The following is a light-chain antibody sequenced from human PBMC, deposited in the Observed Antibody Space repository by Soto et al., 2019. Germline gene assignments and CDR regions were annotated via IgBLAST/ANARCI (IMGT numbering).Light chain of an antibody. V-gene: IGKV3-20*01. CDR3: QQYGSSRWT. CDR1: ETVSEDQ. CDR2: AVS. J-gene: IGKJ1*01. Sequence: EILLTQSPGTLSLSPGQRATLSCRTRETVSEDQLAWYQQKPGQAPRLVIFAVSIRAPGIPDRFSGSGSGTDFTLTINRLEREDFAVCYCQQYGSSRWTFGQGTKVEI.